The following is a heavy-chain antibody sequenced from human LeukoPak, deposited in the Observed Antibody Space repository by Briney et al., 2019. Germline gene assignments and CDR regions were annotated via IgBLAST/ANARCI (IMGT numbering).Heavy chain of an antibody. D-gene: IGHD4-17*01. J-gene: IGHJ5*02. Sequence: SETLSLTCTVSGGSISSYYWSWIRQPPGKGLEWIGSIYYSGSTYYNPSLKSRVTISVDTSKNQFSLKLSSVTAADTAVYYCARHEAAYGDYVSWFDPWGQGTLVTVSS. CDR3: ARHEAAYGDYVSWFDP. V-gene: IGHV4-39*01. CDR2: IYYSGST. CDR1: GGSISSYY.